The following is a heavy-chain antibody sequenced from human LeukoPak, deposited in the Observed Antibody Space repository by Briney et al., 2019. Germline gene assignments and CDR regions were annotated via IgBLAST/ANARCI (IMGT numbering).Heavy chain of an antibody. V-gene: IGHV4-59*11. D-gene: IGHD1-7*01. CDR2: IYYSGST. CDR3: ARASWNYGWSAFDI. CDR1: GGSISSHY. J-gene: IGHJ3*02. Sequence: PSETLSLTCTVSGGSISSHYWSWIRQPPGKGLEWIGYIYYSGSTNYNPSLKSRVTISVDTSKNQFSLKLSSVTAADTAVYYCARASWNYGWSAFDIWGQGTMVTVSS.